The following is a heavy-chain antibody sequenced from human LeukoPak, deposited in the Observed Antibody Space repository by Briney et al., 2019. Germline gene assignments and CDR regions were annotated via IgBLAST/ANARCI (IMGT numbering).Heavy chain of an antibody. CDR1: GFTFSSYA. Sequence: GGSLRLSCAASGFTFSSYAMHWVRQAPGKGLEWVAVISYDGSNKYYADSVKGRFTISRDNSKNTLYLQMNSLRAEDTAVYYCARGPSRYHNTGGQGTLVTVSS. CDR3: ARGPSRYHNT. D-gene: IGHD5-12*01. J-gene: IGHJ4*02. CDR2: ISYDGSNK. V-gene: IGHV3-30*04.